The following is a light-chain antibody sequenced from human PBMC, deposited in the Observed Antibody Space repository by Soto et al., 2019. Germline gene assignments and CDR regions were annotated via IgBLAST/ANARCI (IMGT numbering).Light chain of an antibody. J-gene: IGKJ2*01. Sequence: DIQMTQSPSSLSASVGDRVIITCRASQSISNYLNWYQQKPGKAPKLLIYAASSLQSGVPSRFTGSGFGTDFTLTISNLQPEDFATYYCQRSYSNLPYTFGQGTRLEIK. CDR1: QSISNY. CDR3: QRSYSNLPYT. CDR2: AAS. V-gene: IGKV1-39*01.